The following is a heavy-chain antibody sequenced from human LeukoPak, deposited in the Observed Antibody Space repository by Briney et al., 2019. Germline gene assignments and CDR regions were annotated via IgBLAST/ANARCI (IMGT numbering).Heavy chain of an antibody. V-gene: IGHV4-59*01. Sequence: PSETLFLTCTVSGGSISSYYWSWIRQPPGKGLEWIGYIYYSGSTNYNPSLKSRVTISVDTSKNQFSLKLSSVTAADTAVYYCARGVYYYDSSGCYSSWGQGTLVTVSS. CDR1: GGSISSYY. CDR3: ARGVYYYDSSGCYSS. CDR2: IYYSGST. J-gene: IGHJ5*02. D-gene: IGHD3-22*01.